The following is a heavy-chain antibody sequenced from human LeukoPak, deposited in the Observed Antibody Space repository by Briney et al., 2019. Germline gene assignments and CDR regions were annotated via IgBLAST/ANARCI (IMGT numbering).Heavy chain of an antibody. D-gene: IGHD6-13*01. CDR3: ARPRSPIAAAGTDYFDY. V-gene: IGHV3-30*03. CDR2: ISYDGSNK. Sequence: PGGSLRLSCAASGFTFSSYGMHWVRQAPGKGLEWVAVISYDGSNKYYADSVKGRFTISRDNSKNTLYLQMNSLRAEDTAVYYCARPRSPIAAAGTDYFDYWGQGTLVTVSS. J-gene: IGHJ4*02. CDR1: GFTFSSYG.